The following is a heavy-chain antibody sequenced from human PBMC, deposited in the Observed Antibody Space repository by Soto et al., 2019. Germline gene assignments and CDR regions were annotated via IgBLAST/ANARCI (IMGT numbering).Heavy chain of an antibody. CDR1: GFTFSSYD. J-gene: IGHJ3*02. Sequence: GGSLRLSCAASGFTFSSYDMHWVRQATGKGLEWVSAIGTAGDTYYPGSVKGRFTISRENAKNSLYLQMNSLRAGDTAVYYCARRTGYDAFDIWGQGTMVTVSS. V-gene: IGHV3-13*01. CDR3: ARRTGYDAFDI. CDR2: IGTAGDT. D-gene: IGHD7-27*01.